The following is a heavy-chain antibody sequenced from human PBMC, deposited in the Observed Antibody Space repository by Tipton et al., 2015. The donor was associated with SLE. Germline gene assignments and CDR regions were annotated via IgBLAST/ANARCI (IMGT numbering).Heavy chain of an antibody. CDR2: ISSSSSYI. D-gene: IGHD4-11*01. CDR1: GFTFSSYA. V-gene: IGHV3-21*01. CDR3: AKDRLGGSNYDY. Sequence: SLRLSCAASGFTFSSYAMSWVRQAPGKGLEWVSSISSSSSYIYYADSVKGRFTISRDNAKNSLYLQMNSLRAEDTAVYYCAKDRLGGSNYDYWGQGTLVTVSS. J-gene: IGHJ4*02.